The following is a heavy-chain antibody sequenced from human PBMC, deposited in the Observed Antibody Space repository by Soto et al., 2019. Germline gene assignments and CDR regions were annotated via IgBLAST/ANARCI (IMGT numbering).Heavy chain of an antibody. D-gene: IGHD6-6*01. CDR1: GSTFSNYR. J-gene: IGHJ6*02. V-gene: IGHV3-21*06. CDR3: ARVHLVRTSSYYCGMDV. CDR2: ISGSGTDT. Sequence: VDLVQSGGALVKPGGSLTLSCATSGSTFSNYRLNWVRQAPGKGLQWVASISGSGTDTFYRDSVKGRFTISRDNAESSVVLEMNSQSVDDTAVYHCARVHLVRTSSYYCGMDVWGPGTTVTVS.